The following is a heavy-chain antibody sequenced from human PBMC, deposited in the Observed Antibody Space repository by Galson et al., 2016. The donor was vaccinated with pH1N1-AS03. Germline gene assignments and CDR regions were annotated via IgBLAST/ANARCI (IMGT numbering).Heavy chain of an antibody. CDR3: ARDAASSGSWYYSDH. CDR2: IDSGSNLI. Sequence: SLRLSCAVSGFTFSSHTMYWVRQAPGKGLEWVSGIDSGSNLIYYGDSVKGRFTVSRDNARQSLFLHMNSLRAEDTAVYYCARDAASSGSWYYSDHWGQGILVTVSP. J-gene: IGHJ4*02. CDR1: GFTFSSHT. V-gene: IGHV3-21*01. D-gene: IGHD6-19*01.